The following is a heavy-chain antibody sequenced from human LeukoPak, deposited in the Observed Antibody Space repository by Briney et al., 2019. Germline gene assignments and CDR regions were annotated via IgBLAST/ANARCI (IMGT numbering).Heavy chain of an antibody. Sequence: GESLRISCKDSGHSFTSYWISWVRQMPGKGLEWMGRIDPSDSYTNYSPSFQGHVTISVDKSISTAYLQWSSLKAADTAMYYCARVMYGGKEGTFDYWGQGTLVTVSS. J-gene: IGHJ4*02. D-gene: IGHD4-23*01. CDR3: ARVMYGGKEGTFDY. V-gene: IGHV5-10-1*01. CDR1: GHSFTSYW. CDR2: IDPSDSYT.